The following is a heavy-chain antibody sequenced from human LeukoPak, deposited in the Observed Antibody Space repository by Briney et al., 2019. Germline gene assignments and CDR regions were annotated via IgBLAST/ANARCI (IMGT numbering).Heavy chain of an antibody. CDR1: GFTFDDYT. CDR3: AKGSSIAAFDY. Sequence: GGSLRLSCAASGFTFDDYTMHWVRHAPGKGLEWVSLISWDGGSTYYADSVKGRFTISRDNSKNSLYLQMNSLRTEDTALYYCAKGSSIAAFDYWGQGTLVTVSS. V-gene: IGHV3-43*01. J-gene: IGHJ4*02. D-gene: IGHD6-6*01. CDR2: ISWDGGST.